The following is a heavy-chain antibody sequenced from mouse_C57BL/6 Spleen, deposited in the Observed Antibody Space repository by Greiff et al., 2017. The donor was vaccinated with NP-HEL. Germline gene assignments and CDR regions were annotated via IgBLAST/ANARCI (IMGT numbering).Heavy chain of an antibody. CDR3: ARSDDGYSMDY. V-gene: IGHV1-69*01. D-gene: IGHD2-3*01. CDR1: GYTFTSYW. J-gene: IGHJ4*01. Sequence: QVQLQQPGAELVMPGASVKLSCKASGYTFTSYWMHWVKQRPGQGLEWIGEIDPSDSYTNSNQKFKGQATLTVDKSSSTAYMQLSSLTAEDSAVYYCARSDDGYSMDYWGQGTSVTVSS. CDR2: IDPSDSYT.